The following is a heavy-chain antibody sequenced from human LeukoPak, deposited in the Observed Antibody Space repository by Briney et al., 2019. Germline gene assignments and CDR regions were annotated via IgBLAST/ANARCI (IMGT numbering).Heavy chain of an antibody. D-gene: IGHD6-13*01. V-gene: IGHV1-18*01. J-gene: IGHJ4*02. CDR1: GYTFTTNG. Sequence: ASVTVSCTASGYTFTTNGISWVRQAPGQGLEWMGWISANNGNTNYAQKFQGRVTMTTDTSTNTAYVELRSLRSDDTAVYYCARTYSSYFSSSEFDYWGQGTLVTVSS. CDR3: ARTYSSYFSSSEFDY. CDR2: ISANNGNT.